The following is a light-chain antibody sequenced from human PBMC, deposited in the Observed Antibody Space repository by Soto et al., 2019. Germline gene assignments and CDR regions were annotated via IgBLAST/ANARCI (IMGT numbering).Light chain of an antibody. V-gene: IGKV3-20*01. CDR2: GAS. CDR3: LHSRDSVST. Sequence: EIVLTQSPGTLSLSPGEGTTLSCRASQSVSSSYLAWYQQKPGQAPRLLIYGASSRATGIPDRFSGSGSGTDFTLTISRLEPEDFALYYCLHSRDSVSTFGPGTKVDIK. CDR1: QSVSSSY. J-gene: IGKJ3*01.